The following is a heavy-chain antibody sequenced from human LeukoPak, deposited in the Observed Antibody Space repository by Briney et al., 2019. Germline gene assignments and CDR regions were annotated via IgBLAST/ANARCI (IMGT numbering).Heavy chain of an antibody. CDR2: IGHSGDT. CDR3: ARRANNGSPGI. CDR1: GFTFSSYW. J-gene: IGHJ4*02. Sequence: GSLRLSCAASGFTFSSYWMHWVRQAPGKGLEWIGEIGHSGDTNYNPSLKSRITMSVDTSKKQFSLKLSSVTTADTAVYYCARRANNGSPGIWGLGTLVTVSS. V-gene: IGHV4-34*01. D-gene: IGHD1-26*01.